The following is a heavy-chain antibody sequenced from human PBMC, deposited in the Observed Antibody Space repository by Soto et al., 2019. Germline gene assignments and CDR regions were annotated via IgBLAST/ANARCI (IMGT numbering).Heavy chain of an antibody. CDR3: AKGTIRYFDY. CDR1: GFTFSSYV. D-gene: IGHD1-1*01. J-gene: IGHJ4*02. CDR2: ISGSGGST. Sequence: VGSLRLSCAASGFTFSSYVMSWVRQAPGKGLEGVAGISGSGGSTYYADSVKGRFTISRDNSKNTLYLQMNSLRADDTAVYYCAKGTIRYFDYWGQGTLVTVSS. V-gene: IGHV3-23*01.